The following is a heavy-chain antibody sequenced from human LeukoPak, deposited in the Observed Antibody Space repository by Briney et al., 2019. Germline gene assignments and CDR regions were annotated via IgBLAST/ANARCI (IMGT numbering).Heavy chain of an antibody. CDR1: GFIFYNYG. D-gene: IGHD3-22*01. Sequence: GGSLRLSCAASGFIFYNYGLVWVRQAPGKGLEWVSAIINDGGGTTYADFVKGRFTISRDNSKNPLFLQMDSLRAEDTALYYCAKGSSGYFFDLWGQGTLVTVSS. CDR3: AKGSSGYFFDL. J-gene: IGHJ4*02. V-gene: IGHV3-23*01. CDR2: IINDGGGT.